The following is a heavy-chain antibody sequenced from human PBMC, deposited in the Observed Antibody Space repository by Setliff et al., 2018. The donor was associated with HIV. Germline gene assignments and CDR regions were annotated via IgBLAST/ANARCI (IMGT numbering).Heavy chain of an antibody. CDR1: GFTFSDYY. Sequence: GGSLRLSCAASGFTFSDYYMTWIRQAPGKGLEWVSYISSSSSTIYYADSVKGRFTISRDNAKNSLYLQMNSLRAEDTAVYYCARGSRYYGSGSPDHWGQGTLVTVSS. CDR2: ISSSSSTI. CDR3: ARGSRYYGSGSPDH. D-gene: IGHD3-10*01. J-gene: IGHJ4*02. V-gene: IGHV3-11*04.